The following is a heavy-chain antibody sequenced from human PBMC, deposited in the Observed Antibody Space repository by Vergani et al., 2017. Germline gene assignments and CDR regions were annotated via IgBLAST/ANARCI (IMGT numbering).Heavy chain of an antibody. CDR2: IYYSGST. CDR3: ARDLSRDYYDSSGYRNDAFDI. D-gene: IGHD3-22*01. V-gene: IGHV4-39*07. J-gene: IGHJ3*02. CDR1: GGSISSSSYY. Sequence: QLQLQESGPGLVKPSETLSLTCTVSGGSISSSSYYWGWIRQPPGKGLEWIGTIYYSGSTYYNPSLKSRVTISVDTSKNQFSLKLSSVTAADTAVYYCARDLSRDYYDSSGYRNDAFDIWGQGTMVTVSS.